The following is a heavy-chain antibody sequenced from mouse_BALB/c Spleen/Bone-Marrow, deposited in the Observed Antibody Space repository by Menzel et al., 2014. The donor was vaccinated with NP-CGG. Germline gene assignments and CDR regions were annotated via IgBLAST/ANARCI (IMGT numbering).Heavy chain of an antibody. Sequence: ECGGGLVQPGESLKLSCESNDFEFPSHDMSWVRKTPEKRLELVAAFNSDGGSTYYPDTMERRFIISRDNTKKTLYLQMSSLRSEDTALYYCARHHYGRAWFTYWGQGTLVTVSA. CDR2: FNSDGGST. J-gene: IGHJ3*01. D-gene: IGHD1-1*01. V-gene: IGHV5-2*01. CDR3: ARHHYGRAWFTY. CDR1: DFEFPSHD.